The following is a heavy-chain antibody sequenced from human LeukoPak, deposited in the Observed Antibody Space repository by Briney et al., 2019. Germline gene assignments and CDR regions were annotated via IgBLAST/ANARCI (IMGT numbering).Heavy chain of an antibody. V-gene: IGHV3-23*01. J-gene: IGHJ4*02. CDR3: PKNGRGTWSFDY. CDR2: ISGGGVGT. CDR1: GFTFSSYA. Sequence: GGSLRLSCAASGFTFSSYAVSWVRQAPGKGLEWVSAISGGGVGTYYAPPVKGWFTIPSENSKNTLFLQMNSLRAEDPAVYYCPKNGRGTWSFDYWGQGTLVTVSS. D-gene: IGHD6-13*01.